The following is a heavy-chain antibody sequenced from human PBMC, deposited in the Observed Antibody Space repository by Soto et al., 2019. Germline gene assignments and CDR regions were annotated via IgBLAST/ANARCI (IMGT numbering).Heavy chain of an antibody. CDR1: GGSISSSNW. CDR3: AFSYYGDYGYGIDV. D-gene: IGHD4-17*01. V-gene: IGHV4-4*02. CDR2: IYHSGST. J-gene: IGHJ6*02. Sequence: SETLSLTCAVSGGSISSSNWWSWVRQPPGKGLEWIGEIYHSGSTNYNPSLKSRVTISVDKSKNQFSLKLSSVTAADTAVYYFAFSYYGDYGYGIDVRGQRTTVPVSS.